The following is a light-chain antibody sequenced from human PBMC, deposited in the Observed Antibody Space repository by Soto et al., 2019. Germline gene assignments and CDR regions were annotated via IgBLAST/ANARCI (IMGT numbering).Light chain of an antibody. CDR3: QQRSNWPPALT. J-gene: IGKJ4*01. V-gene: IGKV3-11*01. Sequence: EIALAHSPATLSLSPGERATLSCTASQSVSSYLAWYQQKPGQAPRLLIYDASNRATGIPARFSGSGSGTDFTLTISSLEPEDFAVYYCQQRSNWPPALTFGGGTKVDIK. CDR1: QSVSSY. CDR2: DAS.